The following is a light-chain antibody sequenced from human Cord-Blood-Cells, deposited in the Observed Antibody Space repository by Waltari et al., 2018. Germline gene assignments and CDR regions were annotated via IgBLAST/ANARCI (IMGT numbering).Light chain of an antibody. CDR1: SPNIGAGYD. J-gene: IGLJ2*01. Sequence: QSVLTQPPSVSGAPGQRVTIPCTGSSPNIGAGYDVHWYQQLPGTAPKLLIYGNSNRPSGVPDRFSSSKSGTSASLAITGLQAEDEADYYCQSYDSSSVVFGGGTKLTVL. CDR2: GNS. CDR3: QSYDSSSVV. V-gene: IGLV1-40*01.